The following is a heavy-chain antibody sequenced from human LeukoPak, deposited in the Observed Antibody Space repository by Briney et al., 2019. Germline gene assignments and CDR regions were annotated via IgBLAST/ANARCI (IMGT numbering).Heavy chain of an antibody. D-gene: IGHD6-13*01. CDR3: AKISPPSSSWPDDAFDI. Sequence: GGSLRLSCAASGFTFSSYAMHWVRQAPGKGLEWVAVISYDGSNKYYADSVKGRFTISRGNSKNTLYLQMDSLRAEDTAVYYCAKISPPSSSWPDDAFDIWGQGTMVTVSS. CDR1: GFTFSSYA. V-gene: IGHV3-30-3*02. CDR2: ISYDGSNK. J-gene: IGHJ3*02.